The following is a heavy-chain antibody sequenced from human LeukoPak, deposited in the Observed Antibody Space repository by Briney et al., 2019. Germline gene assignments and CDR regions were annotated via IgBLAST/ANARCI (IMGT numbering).Heavy chain of an antibody. CDR1: GYTFTGNY. J-gene: IGHJ6*03. Sequence: ASVKVSCKASGYTFTGNYIHWVRQAPGQGLEWMGWNNPKNGGTIYAPKFQGRVTMTRDTSISTAYMEVSRLRSEDTAVYFCARVFHPYYYDSRGYKVVSDYYYYYMDVWGKGTTVTVSS. V-gene: IGHV1-2*02. CDR2: NNPKNGGT. D-gene: IGHD3-22*01. CDR3: ARVFHPYYYDSRGYKVVSDYYYYYMDV.